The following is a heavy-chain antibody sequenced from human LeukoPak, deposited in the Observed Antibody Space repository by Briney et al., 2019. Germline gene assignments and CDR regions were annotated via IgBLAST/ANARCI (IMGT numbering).Heavy chain of an antibody. CDR2: ISCDGSNK. CDR1: GFTFSSYA. D-gene: IGHD2-15*01. Sequence: GGSLRLSCAASGFTFSSYAMHWVRQAPGKGLEWVAVISCDGSNKYYADSVKGRFTISRDNSKNTLYLQMNSLRAEDTAVYYCARARQAVVVVAAIWFDPWGQGTLVTVSS. J-gene: IGHJ5*02. V-gene: IGHV3-30-3*01. CDR3: ARARQAVVVVAAIWFDP.